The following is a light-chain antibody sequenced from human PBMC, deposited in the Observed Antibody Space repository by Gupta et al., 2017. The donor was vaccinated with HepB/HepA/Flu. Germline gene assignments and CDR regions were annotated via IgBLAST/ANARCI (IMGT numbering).Light chain of an antibody. CDR2: WAP. CDR1: QSVLYSSNNKNY. V-gene: IGKV4-1*01. Sequence: DIVMTQSPDSLAVSLGERATINCKSSQSVLYSSNNKNYLAWYQQKPGQPPKLLIYWAPTRESGVPDRFSGSGSGTDFTLTISSLQAEDVAVYYCQKYNSTIITFGQGTQVEIK. J-gene: IGKJ5*01. CDR3: QKYNSTIIT.